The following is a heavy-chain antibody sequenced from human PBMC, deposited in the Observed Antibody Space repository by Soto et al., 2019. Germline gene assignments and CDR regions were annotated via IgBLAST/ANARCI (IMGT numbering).Heavy chain of an antibody. V-gene: IGHV3-30-3*01. J-gene: IGHJ6*02. Sequence: QVQLVESGGGVVQPGRSLRLSCAASGFTFSSYAMHWVRQAPGKGLEWVAVISYDGSNKYYADSVKGRFTISRDNSKNTLYLQMNSLRAEDTAVYYCARELAIFGVVTLYYYYYGMDVWGQGTTVTVSS. CDR3: ARELAIFGVVTLYYYYYGMDV. CDR1: GFTFSSYA. D-gene: IGHD3-3*01. CDR2: ISYDGSNK.